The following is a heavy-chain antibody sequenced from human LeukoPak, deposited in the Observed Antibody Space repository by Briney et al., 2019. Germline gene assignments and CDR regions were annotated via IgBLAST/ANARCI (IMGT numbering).Heavy chain of an antibody. CDR2: ISAYNGNT. D-gene: IGHD2-15*01. CDR1: GYTFTSYG. J-gene: IGHJ3*02. CDR3: AGDSSKWSFDAFDI. V-gene: IGHV1-18*01. Sequence: ASVKVSCKASGYTFTSYGISWVRQAPGQGLEWMGWISAYNGNTNYAQKLQGRVTMTTDTSTSTAYMELRSLRSDDTAVYYCAGDSSKWSFDAFDIWGQGTMVTVSS.